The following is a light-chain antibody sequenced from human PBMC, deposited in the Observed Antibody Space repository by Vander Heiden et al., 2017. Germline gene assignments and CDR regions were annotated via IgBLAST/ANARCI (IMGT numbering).Light chain of an antibody. CDR1: QSVSSSY. J-gene: IGKJ2*01. CDR2: GAS. CDR3: QQDGSSPPVT. Sequence: EIVLTQSPGTLSLSPGERATLSCRASQSVSSSYLAWYQQKPGQAPRLLIYGASSRATGIPDRFSGSGYGTDFTLTISRREPEDLAVYYCQQDGSSPPVTFGQGTKLEIK. V-gene: IGKV3-20*01.